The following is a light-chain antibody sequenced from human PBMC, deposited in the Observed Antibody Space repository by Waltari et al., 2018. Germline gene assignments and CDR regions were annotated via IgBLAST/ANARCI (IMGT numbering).Light chain of an antibody. CDR3: QQYGSSPRT. CDR2: GAY. CDR1: QLVSSSY. V-gene: IGKV3-20*01. Sequence: IVLTQSPGTLSLSTGDRATLSCRASQLVSSSYLARYQQKPGQASRLLIYGAYSMATVIPDRFSGSGSGTDFTLTISRLEPEDFAVYYCQQYGSSPRTFGQGTKVEIK. J-gene: IGKJ1*01.